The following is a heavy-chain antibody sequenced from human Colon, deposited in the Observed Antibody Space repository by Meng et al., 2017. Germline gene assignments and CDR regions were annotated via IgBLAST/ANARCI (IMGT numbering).Heavy chain of an antibody. CDR1: GDSISSDIW. V-gene: IGHV4-4*02. D-gene: IGHD6-13*01. CDR3: GRDQGRQLVNH. Sequence: QGAGPGLGKPSGTLSLPCTVSGDSISSDIWWSWVRQPPGKGLEWIGEVYHRGDTNYNPSLKSRVVISVDRSKNQFSLNLSSVTAADTAVYYCGRDQGRQLVNHWGQGTLVTVSS. J-gene: IGHJ4*02. CDR2: VYHRGDT.